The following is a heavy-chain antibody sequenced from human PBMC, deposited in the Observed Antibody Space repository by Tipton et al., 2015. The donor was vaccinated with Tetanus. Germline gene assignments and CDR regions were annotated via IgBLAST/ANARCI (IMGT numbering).Heavy chain of an antibody. CDR1: GFTFDDYA. CDR3: AKEVSGVDYGMDV. D-gene: IGHD1-26*01. Sequence: GSLRLSCGASGFTFDDYAMHWVRQAPGKGLEWVSAISGSGGSTYYADSVKGRFTISRDNSKNTLYLQMNSLRAEDTAVYYCAKEVSGVDYGMDVWGQGTTVTVSS. CDR2: ISGSGGST. J-gene: IGHJ6*02. V-gene: IGHV3-23*01.